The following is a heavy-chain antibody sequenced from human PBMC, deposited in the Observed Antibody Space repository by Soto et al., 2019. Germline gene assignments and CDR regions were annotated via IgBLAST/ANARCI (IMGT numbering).Heavy chain of an antibody. Sequence: QVQVVESGGGVVQPGRSLRLSCIVSGFIFRNYGMNWVRQAPGKGLEWVAVVWSDGSNKYYADSVKGRFTVSRDNSENTLYLQMINLRAEDTAVYYCARDLEASVGGNYYYYGMDVWGQGTTVTVSS. D-gene: IGHD1-26*01. CDR1: GFIFRNYG. CDR3: ARDLEASVGGNYYYYGMDV. V-gene: IGHV3-33*01. J-gene: IGHJ6*02. CDR2: VWSDGSNK.